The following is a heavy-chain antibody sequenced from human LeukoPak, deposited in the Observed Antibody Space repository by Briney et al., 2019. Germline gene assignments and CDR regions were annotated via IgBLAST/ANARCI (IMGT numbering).Heavy chain of an antibody. Sequence: ASVKVSCKASGYTFTSYAMHWVRQAPGQRLEWMGWINAGNGNTKYSQKFQGRVTITRDTSASTAYMELSSLRSEDTAVYYCARGPPGKGPWGVPAAMFRFHWFDPWGQGTLVTVSS. CDR1: GYTFTSYA. J-gene: IGHJ5*02. CDR2: INAGNGNT. CDR3: ARGPPGKGPWGVPAAMFRFHWFDP. D-gene: IGHD2-2*01. V-gene: IGHV1-3*01.